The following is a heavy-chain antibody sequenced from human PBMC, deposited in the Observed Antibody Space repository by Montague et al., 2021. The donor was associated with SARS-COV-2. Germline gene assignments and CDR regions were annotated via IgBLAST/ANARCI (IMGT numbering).Heavy chain of an antibody. CDR1: GGSINSSNW. V-gene: IGHV4-4*02. D-gene: IGHD6-19*01. CDR2: IYHSGST. J-gene: IGHJ4*02. Sequence: SETLSLTCAVSGGSINSSNWWSWVRQPPGKGLEWIGEIYHSGSTNYNPSLKSRVIISVDKSKNQFSLKLSSVTAADTAVYYCARTGYSSGWHSFDYWGQGTLVTVSS. CDR3: ARTGYSSGWHSFDY.